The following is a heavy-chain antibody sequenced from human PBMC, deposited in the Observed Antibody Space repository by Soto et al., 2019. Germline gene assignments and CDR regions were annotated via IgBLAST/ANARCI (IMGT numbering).Heavy chain of an antibody. CDR1: GSTFSNDW. V-gene: IGHV3-74*01. CDR3: ARDRSYSRDV. Sequence: EVQLVESGGGLLQPGGSLRLSCAVSGSTFSNDWMHWVRQSPGKGLVWVSHINSDGSSTNYADFVKGRFTIDRDKAKNTVYLQMNSLRDEDTAVYYCARDRSYSRDVWGQGTTVTVSS. CDR2: INSDGSST. D-gene: IGHD4-4*01. J-gene: IGHJ6*02.